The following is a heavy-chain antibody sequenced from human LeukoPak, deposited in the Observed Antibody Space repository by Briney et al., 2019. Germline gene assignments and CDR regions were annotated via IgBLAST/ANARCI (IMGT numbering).Heavy chain of an antibody. CDR3: ARDTRSLMDV. J-gene: IGHJ6*02. V-gene: IGHV3-48*01. CDR2: ISSSSGTI. CDR1: GFIFSSYW. D-gene: IGHD3-16*02. Sequence: GGSLRLSCAASGFIFSSYWMSWVRQAPGKGLEWLSYISSSSGTIYYADSVKGRFTISRDNAKNSLYLQMNSLRAEDTAVYYCARDTRSLMDVWGQGTTVTVSS.